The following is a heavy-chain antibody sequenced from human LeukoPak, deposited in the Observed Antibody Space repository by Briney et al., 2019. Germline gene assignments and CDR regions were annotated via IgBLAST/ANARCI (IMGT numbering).Heavy chain of an antibody. V-gene: IGHV7-4-1*02. J-gene: IGHJ5*02. Sequence: ASVKVSCKASGYTFTSYAMNWVRQAPGQGLEWMGWINTNTGNPTYAQGFTGRFVFSLDTSVSTAYLQISSLKAEDTAVYYCARQVGATAVAGDWFDPWGQGTLVTVSS. D-gene: IGHD1-26*01. CDR2: INTNTGNP. CDR1: GYTFTSYA. CDR3: ARQVGATAVAGDWFDP.